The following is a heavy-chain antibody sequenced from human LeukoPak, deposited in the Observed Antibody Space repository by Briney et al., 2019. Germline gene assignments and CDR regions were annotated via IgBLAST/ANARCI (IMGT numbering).Heavy chain of an antibody. V-gene: IGHV3-23*01. Sequence: GGSLRLSCAASGFTFNSYAMSWVRQAPGKGLEWVSVISGSGGSINYADSVKGRFTISRDNSKNTLYLQMNSLRAEDTAVYYCAKDPLVVPAAGDAFDIWGQGTMVTVSS. CDR3: AKDPLVVPAAGDAFDI. D-gene: IGHD2-2*01. J-gene: IGHJ3*02. CDR1: GFTFNSYA. CDR2: ISGSGGSI.